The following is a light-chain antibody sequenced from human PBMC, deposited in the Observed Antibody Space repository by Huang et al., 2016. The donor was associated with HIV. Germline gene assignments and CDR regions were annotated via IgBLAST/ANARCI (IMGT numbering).Light chain of an antibody. J-gene: IGKJ1*01. Sequence: EIVMTQSPATLSVSPGERVTLSCRASQSIANNLAWYQQKPGQAPRLLIYDASTRALWMPSRFRWKWAGTEFTLTISSLQSEDFAVYHCQQYNNWPPWTFGQGTKVEIK. CDR3: QQYNNWPPWT. CDR2: DAS. CDR1: QSIANN. V-gene: IGKV3-15*01.